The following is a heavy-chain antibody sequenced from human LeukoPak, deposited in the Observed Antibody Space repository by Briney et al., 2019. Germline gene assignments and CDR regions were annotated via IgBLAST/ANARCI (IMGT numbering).Heavy chain of an antibody. D-gene: IGHD2-8*01. CDR1: GYTFTGYY. J-gene: IGHJ4*02. CDR3: ARALYCTNGVCYTGFDY. Sequence: ASMKVSCKASGYTFTGYYMHWVRQAPGQGLEWMGWINPNSGGTNYAQKFQGRVTMTRDTSISTAYMELSRLRSDDTAVYYCARALYCTNGVCYTGFDYWGQGTLVTVSS. V-gene: IGHV1-2*02. CDR2: INPNSGGT.